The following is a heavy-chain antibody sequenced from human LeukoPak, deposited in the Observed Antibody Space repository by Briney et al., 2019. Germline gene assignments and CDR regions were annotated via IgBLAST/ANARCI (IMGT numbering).Heavy chain of an antibody. Sequence: PSETLSLTCTVSGGSISNYYWSWIRQPPGKGLEWIGYIYYSGSTNYNPSLKGRGTISIDKSKTQFSLKLNSVTAADTAVYYCARVLTGSWFDPWGQGTLVTVSS. CDR3: ARVLTGSWFDP. V-gene: IGHV4-59*01. J-gene: IGHJ5*02. CDR1: GGSISNYY. D-gene: IGHD3-9*01. CDR2: IYYSGST.